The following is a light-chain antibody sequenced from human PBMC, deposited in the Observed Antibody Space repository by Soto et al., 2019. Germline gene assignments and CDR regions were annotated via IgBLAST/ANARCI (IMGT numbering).Light chain of an antibody. J-gene: IGKJ5*01. V-gene: IGKV1-39*01. CDR2: AAS. CDR1: QSISNY. CDR3: QQNYITPIT. Sequence: DIHMPQSPSSLSASVGDRATITCRASQSISNYLNWYQQKPGKAPELLIYAASTLQSGVPSRFSGSGSGADFTLTISSLQPEDVATYYCQQNYITPITFGQGTRPEIK.